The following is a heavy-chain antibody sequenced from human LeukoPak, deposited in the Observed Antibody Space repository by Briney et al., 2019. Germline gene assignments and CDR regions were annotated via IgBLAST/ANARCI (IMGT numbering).Heavy chain of an antibody. CDR1: GFTFCSDI. D-gene: IGHD2-2*01. CDR3: ARDTKYAFDN. CDR2: IGISSGNT. Sequence: GSLRLSCAASGFTFCSDIMNWVRQAPRKGLEWISYIGISSGNTKYADSVKGRFTISGDKAKNSVYLQMNSLRVEDTAVYYCARDTKYAFDNWGQGNLVTVSS. J-gene: IGHJ4*02. V-gene: IGHV3-48*01.